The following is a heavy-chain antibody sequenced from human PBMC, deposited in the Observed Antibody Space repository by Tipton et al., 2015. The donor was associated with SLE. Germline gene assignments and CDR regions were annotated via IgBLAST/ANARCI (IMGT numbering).Heavy chain of an antibody. V-gene: IGHV3-7*03. J-gene: IGHJ3*02. CDR3: ARDPIYPGIAAAAPGAFDI. CDR2: IKQDGSEK. D-gene: IGHD6-13*01. CDR1: GFTFSSYW. Sequence: SLRLSCAASGFTFSSYWMSWVRQAPGKGLEWVANIKQDGSEKYYVDSVKGRFTISRDNAKNSLYLQMNSLRAEDTAVYYCARDPIYPGIAAAAPGAFDIWGQGTMVTVSS.